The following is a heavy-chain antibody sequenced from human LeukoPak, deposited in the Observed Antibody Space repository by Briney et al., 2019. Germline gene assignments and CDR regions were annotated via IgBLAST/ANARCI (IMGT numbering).Heavy chain of an antibody. Sequence: SQTLSLTCAISGDSVSSNSDAWNWIRQSPSRGLEWLGRTYYRSKWYNDYAVSVKSRITINPDTSKNQFSLQLNSVTPEDTAVYYCARVGSSGPQVPDDAFDIWGQGTMVTVSS. D-gene: IGHD3-22*01. J-gene: IGHJ3*02. CDR1: GDSVSSNSDA. CDR2: TYYRSKWYN. V-gene: IGHV6-1*01. CDR3: ARVGSSGPQVPDDAFDI.